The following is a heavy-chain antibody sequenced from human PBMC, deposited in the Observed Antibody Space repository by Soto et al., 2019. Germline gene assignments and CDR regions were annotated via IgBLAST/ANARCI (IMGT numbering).Heavy chain of an antibody. CDR2: IVVGSGNT. J-gene: IGHJ6*02. CDR1: GFTFTSSA. V-gene: IGHV1-58*01. D-gene: IGHD1-1*01. Sequence: SVKVSCKASGFTFTSSAVQWVRQARGQRLEWIGWIVVGSGNTNYAQKFQERVTITRDMSTSTAYMELSSLRSEDTAVYYCAADEAGPKNYYCYGMDVWGQGTTVTVSS. CDR3: AADEAGPKNYYCYGMDV.